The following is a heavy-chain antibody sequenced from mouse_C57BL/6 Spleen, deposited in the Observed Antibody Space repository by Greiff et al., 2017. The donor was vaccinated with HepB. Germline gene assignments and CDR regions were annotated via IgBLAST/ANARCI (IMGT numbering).Heavy chain of an antibody. CDR3: ARHNWDEGWFAY. V-gene: IGHV5-9*01. CDR1: GFTFSSYT. CDR2: ISGGGGNT. J-gene: IGHJ3*01. Sequence: EVKVVESGGGLVKPGGSLKLSCAASGFTFSSYTMSWVRQTPEKRLEWVATISGGGGNTYYPDSVKGRFTISRDNAKNTLYLQMSSLRSEDTALYYCARHNWDEGWFAYWGQGTLVTVSA. D-gene: IGHD4-1*01.